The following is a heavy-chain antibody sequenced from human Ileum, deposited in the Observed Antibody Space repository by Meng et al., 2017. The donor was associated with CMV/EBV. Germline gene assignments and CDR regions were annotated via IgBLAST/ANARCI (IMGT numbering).Heavy chain of an antibody. Sequence: GSLRLSCTVSGGAVSSASNFWTWIRPPPGKGLEWIGSIYYSGSTYYNPSLKSRVTISVDTTKNQFSLKLSPVTAADTAVYYCARNPGDLSWFDPWGQGTLVTVSS. J-gene: IGHJ5*02. D-gene: IGHD3-10*01. CDR1: GGAVSSASNF. CDR2: IYYSGST. CDR3: ARNPGDLSWFDP. V-gene: IGHV4-39*07.